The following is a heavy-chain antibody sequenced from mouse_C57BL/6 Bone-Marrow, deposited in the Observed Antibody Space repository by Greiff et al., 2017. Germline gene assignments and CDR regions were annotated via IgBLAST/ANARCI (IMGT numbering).Heavy chain of an antibody. D-gene: IGHD1-1*01. CDR1: GYTFTSYG. CDR3: ARVRDYYGSSYPFAY. J-gene: IGHJ3*01. V-gene: IGHV1-81*01. Sequence: QVQLQQSGAELARPGASVKLSCKASGYTFTSYGISWVKQRTGQGLEWIGEIYPRSGNTYYNEKFKGKATLTADKSSSTAYMELRRLTSEDSAVYFCARVRDYYGSSYPFAYWGQGTLVTVSA. CDR2: IYPRSGNT.